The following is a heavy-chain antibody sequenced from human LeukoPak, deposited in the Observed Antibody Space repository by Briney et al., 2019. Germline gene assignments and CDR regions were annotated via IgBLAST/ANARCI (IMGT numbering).Heavy chain of an antibody. J-gene: IGHJ4*02. CDR2: ISSSGSTI. D-gene: IGHD2-15*01. CDR3: ARGLYCSGDSCYAFDY. CDR1: GFTFSDYY. Sequence: PEGSLRLSCAASGFTFSDYYMSWIRQAPGKGLEWVSYISSSGSTIYYADSVKGRFTISRDNAKNSLYLQMNSLRAEDTAVYYCARGLYCSGDSCYAFDYWGQGTLVTVSS. V-gene: IGHV3-11*01.